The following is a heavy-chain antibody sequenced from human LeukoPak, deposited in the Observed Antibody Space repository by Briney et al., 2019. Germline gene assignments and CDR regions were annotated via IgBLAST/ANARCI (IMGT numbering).Heavy chain of an antibody. D-gene: IGHD3-10*01. V-gene: IGHV4-4*07. CDR3: TRHAIWFGEFYNWFDP. J-gene: IGHJ5*02. Sequence: SETLCLTCPVSGGSISSYYWSWIRQPAGKGLEWIGRISTSGSTNYNPSLKSRVTMSADTSKKQVSLKLSSVTAADTAVYYCTRHAIWFGEFYNWFDPWGQGTLVTVSS. CDR1: GGSISSYY. CDR2: ISTSGST.